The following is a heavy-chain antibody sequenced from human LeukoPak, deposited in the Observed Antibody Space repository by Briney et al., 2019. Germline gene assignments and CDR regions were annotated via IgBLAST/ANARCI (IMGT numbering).Heavy chain of an antibody. CDR1: GYTFTSYG. V-gene: IGHV1-2*02. CDR3: ARSSWLGY. J-gene: IGHJ4*02. Sequence: ASVKVSCKASGYTFTSYGISWVRQAPGQGLEWMGWINPNSGGTNYAQKFQGRVTMTRDTSISTAYMELSRLRSDDTAVYYCARSSWLGYWGQGTLVTVSS. D-gene: IGHD6-13*01. CDR2: INPNSGGT.